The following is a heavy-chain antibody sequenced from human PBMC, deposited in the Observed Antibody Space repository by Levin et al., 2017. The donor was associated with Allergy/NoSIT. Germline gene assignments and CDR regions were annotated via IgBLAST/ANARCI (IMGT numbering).Heavy chain of an antibody. CDR2: IKQDGSEK. CDR3: ARASSYGSLYYDILTGYPDAFDI. D-gene: IGHD3-9*01. V-gene: IGHV3-7*01. Sequence: GGSLRLSCAASGFTFSSYWMSWVRQAPGKGLEWVANIKQDGSEKYYVDSVKGRFTISRDNAKNSLYLQMNSMRAEDSAVYYCARASSYGSLYYDILTGYPDAFDIWGQGTMVTVSS. CDR1: GFTFSSYW. J-gene: IGHJ3*02.